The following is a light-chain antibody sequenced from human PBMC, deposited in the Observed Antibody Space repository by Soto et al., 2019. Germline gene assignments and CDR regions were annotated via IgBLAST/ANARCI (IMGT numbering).Light chain of an antibody. CDR1: QSVSSSY. CDR2: AAS. CDR3: YQYDSSPLLT. V-gene: IGKV3-20*01. J-gene: IGKJ4*01. Sequence: EIVLTQSPGTLSLSPGERATLSCRASQSVSSSYLAWYQQQPGQAPSLLMYAASSRATGIPDRFSGSGCGTAVTLLIISREPEDFVVYYCYQYDSSPLLTFGGGTKVEIK.